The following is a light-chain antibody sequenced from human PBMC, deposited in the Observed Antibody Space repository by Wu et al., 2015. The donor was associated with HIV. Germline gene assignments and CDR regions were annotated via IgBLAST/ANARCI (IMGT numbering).Light chain of an antibody. J-gene: IGKJ5*01. V-gene: IGKV3-20*01. CDR2: EAS. CDR3: QQYASSPIT. CDR1: QSVTSSY. Sequence: EIVLTQSPGTLSLSPGERATLSCRASQSVTSSYLAWYQQKPGQAPRLLISEASTRAADIPDRFSATGSGTDFTLTIGRLDPEDFAVYFCQQYASSPITFGPGTRLEIK.